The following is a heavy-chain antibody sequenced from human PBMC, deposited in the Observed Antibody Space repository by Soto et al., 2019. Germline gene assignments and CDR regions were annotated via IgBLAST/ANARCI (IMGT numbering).Heavy chain of an antibody. J-gene: IGHJ3*02. Sequence: SVKVSCKASGGTFSSYAISWVRQAPGQGLEWMGGIIPIFGTANYAQKFQGRVTITADKSTSTAYMELSSLRSEDTAVYYCARDRLWELPTWSSDAFDIWGQGTMVTVSS. V-gene: IGHV1-69*06. CDR1: GGTFSSYA. D-gene: IGHD1-26*01. CDR3: ARDRLWELPTWSSDAFDI. CDR2: IIPIFGTA.